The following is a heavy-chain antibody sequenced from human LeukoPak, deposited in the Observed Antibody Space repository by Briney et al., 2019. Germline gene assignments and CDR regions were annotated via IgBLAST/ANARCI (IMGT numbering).Heavy chain of an antibody. CDR1: GGSISSSSYY. Sequence: SETLSLTCTVSGGSISSSSYYWGWIRQPPGKGLEWIGSIYYSGSTYYNPSLKSRVTISVDTSKNQFSLKLSSVTAADTAVYYCARGEIPYYFDYWGQGTLVTVSS. CDR3: ARGEIPYYFDY. J-gene: IGHJ4*02. V-gene: IGHV4-39*01. CDR2: IYYSGST. D-gene: IGHD3-16*01.